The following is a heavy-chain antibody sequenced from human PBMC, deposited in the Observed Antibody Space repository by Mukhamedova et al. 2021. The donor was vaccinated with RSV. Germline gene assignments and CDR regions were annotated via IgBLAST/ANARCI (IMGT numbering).Heavy chain of an antibody. Sequence: GWVRQMPGKGLEWMGIIYPGDSDTRYSPSFQGQVTISADKSISTAYLQWSSLKASDTAMYYCASHSSSSSYYYGMDVWGQGTTV. D-gene: IGHD6-6*01. CDR3: ASHSSSSSYYYGMDV. CDR2: IYPGDSDT. V-gene: IGHV5-51*01. J-gene: IGHJ6*02.